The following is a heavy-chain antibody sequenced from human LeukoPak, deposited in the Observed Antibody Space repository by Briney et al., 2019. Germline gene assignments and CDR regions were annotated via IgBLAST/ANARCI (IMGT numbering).Heavy chain of an antibody. CDR3: AKGFWNRFDP. J-gene: IGHJ5*02. D-gene: IGHD3-3*01. CDR2: IRYDGSNK. CDR1: GFTFNNYG. V-gene: IGHV3-30*02. Sequence: PGGSLRLSCAASGFTFNNYGMHWVRQAPGKGLEWVAFIRYDGSNKYYADSVGGRFTISRDNSKNTLYLQMSSLRAEDTAVYYCAKGFWNRFDPGAREPWSPSPQ.